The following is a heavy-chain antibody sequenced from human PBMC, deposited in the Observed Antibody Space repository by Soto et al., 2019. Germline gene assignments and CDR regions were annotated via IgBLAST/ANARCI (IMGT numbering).Heavy chain of an antibody. CDR2: SRDKANSYTT. Sequence: GGSLRLSCAGSGFVFSDHYMDWVRQAPGKGLEWVGRSRDKANSYTTEYAASVKGRFTISRDNAKNSLYLQMNGLRAEDTAAYYCARDLHDYVSFRFGPWGQGTLVTVSS. D-gene: IGHD3-16*01. V-gene: IGHV3-72*01. CDR3: ARDLHDYVSFRFGP. J-gene: IGHJ5*02. CDR1: GFVFSDHY.